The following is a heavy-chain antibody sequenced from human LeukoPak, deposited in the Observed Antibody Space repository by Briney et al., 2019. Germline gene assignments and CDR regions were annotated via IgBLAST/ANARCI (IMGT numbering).Heavy chain of an antibody. Sequence: PSETLSLTCAVYGGSFSGYYWSWIRQPPGKGLEWIGEINHSGSTNYNPSLKSRVTISVDTSKNQFSLKLSSVTAADTAVYYCARLLGYCSSTSCYSEIRSYYYGMDVWGQGTTVTVSS. D-gene: IGHD2-2*01. CDR1: GGSFSGYY. CDR2: INHSGST. V-gene: IGHV4-34*01. J-gene: IGHJ6*02. CDR3: ARLLGYCSSTSCYSEIRSYYYGMDV.